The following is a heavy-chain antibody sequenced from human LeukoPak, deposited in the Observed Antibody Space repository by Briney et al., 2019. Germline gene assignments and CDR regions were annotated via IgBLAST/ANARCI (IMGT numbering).Heavy chain of an antibody. CDR3: ARDEMGATGFDY. CDR2: ISYDGSNK. J-gene: IGHJ4*02. Sequence: GGSLRLSCAASGFTFSSYAMHWGRQAPGKGLGWVAVISYDGSNKYYADSGKGRFTISSDTSKNTLYLQMNRLRAEGTAVYYCARDEMGATGFDYWGQGTLVTVSS. V-gene: IGHV3-30-3*01. CDR1: GFTFSSYA. D-gene: IGHD1-26*01.